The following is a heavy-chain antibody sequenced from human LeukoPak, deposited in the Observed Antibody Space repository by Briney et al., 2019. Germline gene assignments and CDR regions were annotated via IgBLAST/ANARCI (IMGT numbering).Heavy chain of an antibody. V-gene: IGHV1-3*01. CDR2: INAGNGNT. CDR3: ARHVDGGEYFDY. J-gene: IGHJ4*02. CDR1: GYTFTSYA. D-gene: IGHD3-16*01. Sequence: APVKVSCKASGYTFTSYAMHWVRQAPGQRLEWKGWINAGNGNTKYSQKFQGRVTITRDTSASTAYMELSSLRSEDTAVYYCARHVDGGEYFDYWGQGTLVTVSS.